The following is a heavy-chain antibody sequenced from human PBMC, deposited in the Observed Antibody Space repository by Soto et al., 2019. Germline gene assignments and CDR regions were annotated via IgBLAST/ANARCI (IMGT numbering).Heavy chain of an antibody. CDR3: ARLGNSLATFDI. J-gene: IGHJ3*02. V-gene: IGHV5-51*01. CDR2: IYPGASES. CDR1: GYSFTDYW. Sequence: PGESLKISCKGSGYSFTDYWIGWVRQVPGKGLEWMGVIYPGASESNYSPSFEGHVTISADKSISTAYLQWSTLKASDTAMYYCARLGNSLATFDIWGQGTMVTVSS. D-gene: IGHD2-15*01.